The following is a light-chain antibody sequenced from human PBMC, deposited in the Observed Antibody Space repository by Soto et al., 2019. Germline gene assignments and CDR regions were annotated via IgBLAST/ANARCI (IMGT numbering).Light chain of an antibody. Sequence: NFMLTQPHSVSESPGKTVIISCTRSSGSIASNYVQWYQQRPGSSPTTVIYEDNQRPSGVPDRFSGSIDSSSNSASLTISGLEXXXEADYYCQSYDATNQVFGGGTKVTV. CDR3: QSYDATNQV. V-gene: IGLV6-57*01. CDR1: SGSIASNY. CDR2: EDN. J-gene: IGLJ3*02.